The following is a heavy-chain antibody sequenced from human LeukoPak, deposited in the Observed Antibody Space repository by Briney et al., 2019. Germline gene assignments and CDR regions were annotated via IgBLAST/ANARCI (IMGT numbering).Heavy chain of an antibody. V-gene: IGHV4-61*02. CDR3: ARDREVAAAGTIDY. Sequence: PSETLSLTCTVSGGSISSGSYYWSWIRQPAGKGLEWIGRIYTSGSTNYNPSLKSRVTISVDTSKNQFSLKLSSVTAADTAVYYCARDREVAAAGTIDYWGQGTLVTVSS. CDR2: IYTSGST. CDR1: GGSISSGSYY. J-gene: IGHJ4*02. D-gene: IGHD6-13*01.